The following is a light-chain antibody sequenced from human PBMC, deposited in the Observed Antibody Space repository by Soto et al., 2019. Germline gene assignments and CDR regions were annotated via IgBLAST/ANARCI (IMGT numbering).Light chain of an antibody. J-gene: IGKJ2*01. Sequence: EIVLTQSPGTLTLSPGERATLSCRASQSVSSNYLAWYQQKPGQAPRLLIYATSRRAAGIPDRFSGSGSGTAFTLTISRLEPEDFAVYYCQQYGPSPMYTFGQGTKLEIK. CDR2: ATS. CDR1: QSVSSNY. V-gene: IGKV3-20*01. CDR3: QQYGPSPMYT.